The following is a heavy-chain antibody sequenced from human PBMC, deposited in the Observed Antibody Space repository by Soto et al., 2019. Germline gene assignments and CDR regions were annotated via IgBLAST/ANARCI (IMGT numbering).Heavy chain of an antibody. Sequence: QVQLQESGPGLVKPSQTLSLTCTVSGGSISSGGYYWSWIRQHPGKGLEWIGYIFYSGSTFYNPSRQSRIAISVDTSNNQFSLKLSSVTAADTAVYYCARAPGYYFDYWGQGTLVTVSS. CDR3: ARAPGYYFDY. J-gene: IGHJ4*02. V-gene: IGHV4-31*03. CDR2: IFYSGST. CDR1: GGSISSGGYY.